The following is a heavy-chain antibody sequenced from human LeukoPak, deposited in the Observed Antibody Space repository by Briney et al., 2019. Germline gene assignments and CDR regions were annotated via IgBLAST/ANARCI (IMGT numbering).Heavy chain of an antibody. D-gene: IGHD3-3*01. J-gene: IGHJ6*03. CDR2: IIPIFGTA. CDR1: GYTFTSYA. Sequence: VASVKVSCKASGYTFTSYAISWVRQAPGQGLEWMGGIIPIFGTANYAQKFQGRVTITADESTSTAYMELSSLRSEDTAVYYCARVQNDDFWSGYYPSDYYYYMDVWGKGTTVTVSS. CDR3: ARVQNDDFWSGYYPSDYYYYMDV. V-gene: IGHV1-69*13.